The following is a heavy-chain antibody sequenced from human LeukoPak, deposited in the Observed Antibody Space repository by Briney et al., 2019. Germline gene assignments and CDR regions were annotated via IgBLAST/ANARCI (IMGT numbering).Heavy chain of an antibody. CDR2: ISAYNGNT. Sequence: ASVNVSCKGSGYTFTSYGISGVRQPPAREVQGLGWISAYNGNTNYAQKLKGRVTMTTETSTSTAYMELRSLRSDDTAVYYCARVCQRANQVLDYWGQGTLVTVSS. CDR3: ARVCQRANQVLDY. V-gene: IGHV1-18*04. CDR1: GYTFTSYG. D-gene: IGHD1-14*01. J-gene: IGHJ4*02.